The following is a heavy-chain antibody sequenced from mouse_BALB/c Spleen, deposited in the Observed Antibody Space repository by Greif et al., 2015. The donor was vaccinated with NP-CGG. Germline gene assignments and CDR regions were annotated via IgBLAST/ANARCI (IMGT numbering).Heavy chain of an antibody. J-gene: IGHJ1*01. D-gene: IGHD1-1*01. CDR3: ARRDYGSSYWYFDV. CDR2: IWSGGGT. V-gene: IGHV2-4-1*01. CDR1: GFSLTSYG. Sequence: QVQLQQSGPGLVQPSQSLSITCTVSGFSLTSYGVHWVRQSPGKGLEWLGVIWSGGGTDYNAAFISRLSISKDNSKSQVFFKMNGLQADDTAIYYCARRDYGSSYWYFDVWGAGTTVTVSS.